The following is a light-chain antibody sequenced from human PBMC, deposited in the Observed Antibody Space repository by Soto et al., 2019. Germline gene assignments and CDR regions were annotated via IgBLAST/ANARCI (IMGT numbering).Light chain of an antibody. CDR3: QQYNGYWT. V-gene: IGKV1-5*03. CDR1: QSISGS. Sequence: DIQMTQSPSTLSASVGDRVTITCRASQSISGSLAWYQQKPGKAPKLLIYEASNIKSGVPSRFSGSGSGTEYTLTISSLQPDDFASDYCQQYNGYWTFGQGTKVEIK. J-gene: IGKJ1*01. CDR2: EAS.